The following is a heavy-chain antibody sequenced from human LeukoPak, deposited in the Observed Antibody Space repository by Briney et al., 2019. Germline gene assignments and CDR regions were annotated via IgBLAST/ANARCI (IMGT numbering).Heavy chain of an antibody. V-gene: IGHV3-30*18. CDR1: GFTVSNYG. Sequence: GGSLRLSCAVSGFTVSNYGMHWVRQAPGKGLEWVAVISYEGSNKYYADSVKGRFTSTRDNSKNTLYLQMNSLRDEDTAVYYCAKDRRSYGEMYYSDYWGPGTLVTVSS. CDR2: ISYEGSNK. CDR3: AKDRRSYGEMYYSDY. D-gene: IGHD5-18*01. J-gene: IGHJ4*02.